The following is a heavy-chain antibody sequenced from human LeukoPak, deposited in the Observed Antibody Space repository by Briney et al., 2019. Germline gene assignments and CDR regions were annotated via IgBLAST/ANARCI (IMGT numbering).Heavy chain of an antibody. D-gene: IGHD6-13*01. CDR2: ISSSSSYI. CDR3: ARGRSKGIAAAGFDY. CDR1: GFTFSSYS. V-gene: IGHV3-21*01. J-gene: IGHJ4*02. Sequence: GGSLRLSCAASGFTFSSYSMNWVRQAPGKGLEWVSSISSSSSYIYYADSVKGRFTISRDNAKNSLYLQMNSLRAEDTAVYYCARGRSKGIAAAGFDYWGQGTLVTVSS.